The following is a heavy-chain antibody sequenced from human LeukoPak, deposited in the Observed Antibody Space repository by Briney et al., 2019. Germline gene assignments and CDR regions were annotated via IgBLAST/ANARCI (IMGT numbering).Heavy chain of an antibody. D-gene: IGHD5-18*01. CDR3: ARDRDTAMVLDY. CDR2: ISYDGSNK. CDR1: GFTFSSYA. Sequence: GGSLRLSCAASGFTFSSYAMHWVRQAPGKGLEWVAVISYDGSNKYYADSVKGRFTISRDNPKNTLYLQMNSLRAEDTAVYYCARDRDTAMVLDYWGQGTLVTVSS. J-gene: IGHJ4*02. V-gene: IGHV3-30*04.